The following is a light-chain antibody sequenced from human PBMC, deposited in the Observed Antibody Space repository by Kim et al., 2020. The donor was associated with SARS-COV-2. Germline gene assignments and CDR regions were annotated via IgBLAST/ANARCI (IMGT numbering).Light chain of an antibody. V-gene: IGLV4-69*01. Sequence: GCSVRLTCTLSSGHSRYAIEWHQQQPEKGPRYLMKVNGDGSHSKGDGIPERFSGSSSGAERYLTISGLQSEDEADYYCQTWGTGWVFGGGTKLTVL. CDR3: QTWGTGWV. J-gene: IGLJ3*02. CDR1: SGHSRYA. CDR2: VNGDGSH.